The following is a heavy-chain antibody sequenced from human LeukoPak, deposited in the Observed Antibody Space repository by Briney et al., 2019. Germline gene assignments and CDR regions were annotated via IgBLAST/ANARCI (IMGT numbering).Heavy chain of an antibody. J-gene: IGHJ4*02. CDR3: ARDGYSSSWYTQPLDY. Sequence: PSETLSLTCTVSGGSISSYYWSWIRQPAGKGLEWIGRIYTSGSTNYNPSLKSRVTMSVDTSKNQFSLKLSSVTAADTAVYYCARDGYSSSWYTQPLDYWGQGTLVTVSS. CDR1: GGSISSYY. V-gene: IGHV4-4*07. CDR2: IYTSGST. D-gene: IGHD6-13*01.